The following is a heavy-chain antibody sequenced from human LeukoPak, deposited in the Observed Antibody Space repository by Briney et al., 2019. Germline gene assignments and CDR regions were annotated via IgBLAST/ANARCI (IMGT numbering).Heavy chain of an antibody. V-gene: IGHV3-7*01. CDR3: ARDSMASFDY. CDR1: GFTFGDYW. D-gene: IGHD5-24*01. CDR2: IKQDGSEK. J-gene: IGHJ4*02. Sequence: GGSLRLSCAASGFTFGDYWMAWVRQAPGKGPEWVAKIKQDGSEKYFVDSVKGRSTISRDNAEKSLYLQMNSLRAEDTAVYHCARDSMASFDYWGQGTLVTVSS.